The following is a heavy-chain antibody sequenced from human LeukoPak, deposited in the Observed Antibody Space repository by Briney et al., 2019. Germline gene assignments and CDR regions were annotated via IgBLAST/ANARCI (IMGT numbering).Heavy chain of an antibody. CDR3: AQSSGWDSLKY. D-gene: IGHD6-19*01. V-gene: IGHV1-2*02. CDR1: GHTFPGHY. J-gene: IGHJ4*02. Sequence: ASVKVSCKSSGHTFPGHYMHWVRQPPGQGLEWMGWINPNSGGTNHAQKFQGRVSMTRDTSISTADMELSRLRSDETAVYYCAQSSGWDSLKYWGQGTLVTVSS. CDR2: INPNSGGT.